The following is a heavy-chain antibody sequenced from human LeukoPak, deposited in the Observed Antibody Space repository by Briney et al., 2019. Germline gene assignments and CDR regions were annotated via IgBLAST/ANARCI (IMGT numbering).Heavy chain of an antibody. J-gene: IGHJ4*02. CDR3: AKDDDYGDYASDY. V-gene: IGHV3-23*01. Sequence: GGSLRLSCAAYGFTFSSYAMSWVRQAPGEGLKWVSAISGSGGSTYYADSVKGRFTISRDNSKNTLYLQMNSLRAEDTAVYYCAKDDDYGDYASDYWGQGTLVTVSS. CDR1: GFTFSSYA. CDR2: ISGSGGST. D-gene: IGHD4-17*01.